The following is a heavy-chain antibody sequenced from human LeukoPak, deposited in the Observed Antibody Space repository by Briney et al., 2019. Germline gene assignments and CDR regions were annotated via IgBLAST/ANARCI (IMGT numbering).Heavy chain of an antibody. J-gene: IGHJ6*02. Sequence: GGSLRLSCAASGFTFDDYAMHWVRQAPGKGLEWVSLINWDGGSTYYADSVKGRFTSSRDNSKNALYLQMNSLRPEDTGLYYCAKDRVYGAGSFYFPDGMDVWGQGTTVTVSS. V-gene: IGHV3-43D*03. CDR2: INWDGGST. D-gene: IGHD3-10*01. CDR3: AKDRVYGAGSFYFPDGMDV. CDR1: GFTFDDYA.